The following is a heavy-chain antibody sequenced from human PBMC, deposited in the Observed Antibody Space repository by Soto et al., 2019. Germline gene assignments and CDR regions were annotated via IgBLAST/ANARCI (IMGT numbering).Heavy chain of an antibody. Sequence: QVQLVQCGAEVKKPWASVKVSCKSSGYRFETYAISWVRQAPGQGLEWMGWILAYNIDRYYAQKFQDRVTMTTDTSTGTAYMELRSLRYDDTAVYYCATGHEVIIGAMDVWGQGTTVTVSS. V-gene: IGHV1-18*01. CDR1: GYRFETYA. D-gene: IGHD3-10*01. J-gene: IGHJ6*02. CDR3: ATGHEVIIGAMDV. CDR2: ILAYNIDR.